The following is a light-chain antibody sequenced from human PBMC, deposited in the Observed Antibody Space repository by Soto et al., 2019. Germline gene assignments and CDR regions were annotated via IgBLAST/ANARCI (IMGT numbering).Light chain of an antibody. V-gene: IGLV2-14*03. Sequence: QSALTQPASVSGSPGQSTTISCTGTSSDVGAYNYVSWYQHHPGKAPKLMIYDVTNRPSGVSNRFSGSKSGNTASLTISGLQAEDEADYYCSSYTTSNTGVFGGGTKLTVL. CDR3: SSYTTSNTGV. CDR2: DVT. J-gene: IGLJ2*01. CDR1: SSDVGAYNY.